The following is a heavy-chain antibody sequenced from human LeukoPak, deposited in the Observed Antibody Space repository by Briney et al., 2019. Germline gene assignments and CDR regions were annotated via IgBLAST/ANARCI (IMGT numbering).Heavy chain of an antibody. CDR2: IYLSGST. CDR1: GYSISSGYY. D-gene: IGHD6-19*01. J-gene: IGHJ6*02. V-gene: IGHV4-38-2*02. CDR3: ARDGGAGSSGWPTYYYYGMDV. Sequence: PSETLSLTCTVSGYSISSGYYWGWIRQPPGKGLEWIGSIYLSGSTYYNPSLKSRVTISVDTSKNQFSLKLSSVTAADTAVYYCARDGGAGSSGWPTYYYYGMDVWGQGTTVTVSS.